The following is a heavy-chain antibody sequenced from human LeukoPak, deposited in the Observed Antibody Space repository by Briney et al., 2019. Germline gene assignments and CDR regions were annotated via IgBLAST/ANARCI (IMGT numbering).Heavy chain of an antibody. CDR2: IYYSGST. Sequence: ETLSLTCTVSGGSISSYYWSWIRQPPGKGLEWIGYIYYSGSTNYNPSLKSRVTISVDTSKNQFSLKLSSVTAADTAVYYCAREVMVYTIPLNYYYLDVWGRGTTVTVSS. D-gene: IGHD2-8*01. J-gene: IGHJ6*03. CDR1: GGSISSYY. CDR3: AREVMVYTIPLNYYYLDV. V-gene: IGHV4-59*01.